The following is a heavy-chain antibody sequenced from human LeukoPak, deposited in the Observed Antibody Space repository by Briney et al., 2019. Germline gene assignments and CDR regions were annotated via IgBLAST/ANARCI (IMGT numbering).Heavy chain of an antibody. CDR1: GLTFSRFG. V-gene: IGHV3-30*18. D-gene: IGHD3-16*01. CDR3: AKGQNRNGGALAY. Sequence: GGSLRLSCAASGLTFSRFGMHWVRQAPGKGLDWVALISHDGSQRYYTDSVRGRFAISRDNSKNTLYLQMDSLRAEDTAVYYCAKGQNRNGGALAYWGQGTLVTVSS. CDR2: ISHDGSQR. J-gene: IGHJ4*02.